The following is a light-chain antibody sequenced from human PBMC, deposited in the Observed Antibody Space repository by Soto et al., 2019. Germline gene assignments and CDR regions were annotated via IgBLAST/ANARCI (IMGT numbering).Light chain of an antibody. Sequence: EIVLTHSPGTLSFSPGEISTVSCRASQSVSSSYLAWYQQKPGQAPRLLIFGASGRATGIPDRFSGSGSGTDFTLTISRLEPEDFAIYYCQQYGTSPLTFGGGTKVDIK. J-gene: IGKJ4*01. CDR2: GAS. CDR1: QSVSSSY. CDR3: QQYGTSPLT. V-gene: IGKV3-20*01.